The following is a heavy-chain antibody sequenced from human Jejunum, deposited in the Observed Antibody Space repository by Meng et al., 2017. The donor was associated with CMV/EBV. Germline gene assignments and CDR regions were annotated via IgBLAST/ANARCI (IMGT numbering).Heavy chain of an antibody. CDR3: AERGGGY. CDR2: IHYTGRA. Sequence: QGQLQGSGPGLVKPSETLSLPCTVSGVSISTHYWSWIRQTPGKGLEWIASIHYTGRADYSPSLKSRVTISIDTSDSQLSLKLTSVTTADTAMYYCAERGGGYWGQGILVTVSS. D-gene: IGHD3-10*01. V-gene: IGHV4-59*11. CDR1: GVSISTHY. J-gene: IGHJ4*02.